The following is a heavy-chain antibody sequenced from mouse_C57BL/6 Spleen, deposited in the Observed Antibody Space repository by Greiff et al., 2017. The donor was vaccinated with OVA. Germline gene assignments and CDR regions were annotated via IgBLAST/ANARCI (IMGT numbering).Heavy chain of an antibody. J-gene: IGHJ3*01. CDR2: IWSGGST. Sequence: QVQLQQSGPGLVQPSQSLSITCTVSGFSLTSYGVHWVRQSPGKGLEWLGVIWSGGSTDYNAAFISRLSISKDNSKSQVFFKMNSLQADDTAIYYCARNGDYSNPFAYWGQGTLVTVSA. D-gene: IGHD2-5*01. CDR3: ARNGDYSNPFAY. V-gene: IGHV2-2*01. CDR1: GFSLTSYG.